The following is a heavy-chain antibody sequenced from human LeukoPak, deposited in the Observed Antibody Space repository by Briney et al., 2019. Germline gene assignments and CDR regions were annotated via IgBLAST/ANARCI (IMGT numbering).Heavy chain of an antibody. J-gene: IGHJ4*02. V-gene: IGHV3-23*01. CDR3: ARDRSIAARSWYFDY. CDR2: ISGSGGST. D-gene: IGHD6-6*01. Sequence: GGSLRLSCAASGFTFSSYAMSWVRQAPGKGLEWVSAISGSGGSTYYADSVKGRFTISRDNSKNTLYLQMNSLRAEDTAVYYCARDRSIAARSWYFDYWGQGTLVTVSS. CDR1: GFTFSSYA.